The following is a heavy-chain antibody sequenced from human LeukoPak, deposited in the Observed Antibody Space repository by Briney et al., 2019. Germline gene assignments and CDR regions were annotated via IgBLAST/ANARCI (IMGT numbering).Heavy chain of an antibody. CDR1: GFPFNSYS. CDR2: IKPDGTTK. Sequence: AGGSLRLSCAASGFPFNSYSMTWVRQAPGKGLEWVANIKPDGTTKFYVDSVKGRFTISRDNALNSLYPQMNSLRAEDTAIYYCARSIPYGTTWYGRSDYWGQGTLVTVSS. J-gene: IGHJ4*02. CDR3: ARSIPYGTTWYGRSDY. V-gene: IGHV3-7*03. D-gene: IGHD6-13*01.